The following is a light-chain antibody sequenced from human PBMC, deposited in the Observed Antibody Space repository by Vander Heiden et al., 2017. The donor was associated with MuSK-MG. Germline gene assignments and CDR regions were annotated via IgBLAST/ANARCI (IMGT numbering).Light chain of an antibody. V-gene: IGKV1-39*01. CDR3: LQRESTPLT. CDR1: QSISSY. J-gene: IGKJ4*01. Sequence: DIQMTQSPSSLSASVGDRVTITCRASQSISSYLNWYQQKPGKAPKLLIYAASSLQSRVPSRFSGSRSGTDFTLTMIMLQPEDFPTYYCLQRESTPLTFGRGTKVEIK. CDR2: AAS.